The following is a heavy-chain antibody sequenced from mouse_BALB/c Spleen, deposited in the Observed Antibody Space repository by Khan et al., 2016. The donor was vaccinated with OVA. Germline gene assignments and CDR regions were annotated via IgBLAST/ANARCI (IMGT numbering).Heavy chain of an antibody. V-gene: IGHV2-9*02. Sequence: QVQLKESGPGLVAPSQSLSINCTVSGFTLISYGIHWVRQSPEKGLEWLGIIWAGGSTNYNSALMARLSISKDNSKGQVFLKRNSLQTDDTAMYYCARDDGNYVDAMDYWGQGTSVTVSS. D-gene: IGHD2-1*01. CDR3: ARDDGNYVDAMDY. CDR2: IWAGGST. J-gene: IGHJ4*01. CDR1: GFTLISYG.